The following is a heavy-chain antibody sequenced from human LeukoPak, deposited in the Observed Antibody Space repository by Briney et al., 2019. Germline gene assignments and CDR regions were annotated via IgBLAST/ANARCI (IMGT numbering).Heavy chain of an antibody. Sequence: PGGSLRLSCAASGFTFSTSWMHWVRQVPGKGLVWVSRINSDGRSTDYADSVKGRFPISRDNAKNSLYLQMNSLRAEDTAVYYCARGWSSSWYGALSHSYFDYWGQGTLVTVSS. V-gene: IGHV3-74*01. CDR1: GFTFSTSW. J-gene: IGHJ4*02. D-gene: IGHD6-13*01. CDR3: ARGWSSSWYGALSHSYFDY. CDR2: INSDGRST.